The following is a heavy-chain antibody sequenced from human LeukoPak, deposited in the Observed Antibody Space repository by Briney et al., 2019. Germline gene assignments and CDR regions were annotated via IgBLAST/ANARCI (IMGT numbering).Heavy chain of an antibody. CDR1: GFTFSSYW. V-gene: IGHV3-7*01. CDR2: IKQDGSEK. CDR3: ARDEYCSGGSCYTFGY. D-gene: IGHD2-15*01. J-gene: IGHJ4*02. Sequence: GGSLRLSCAASGFTFSSYWLSWVRQAPGKGLEWVANIKQDGSEKYYVDSVKGRFTISRDNAKNSLYLQMNNLRAKDTAVYYCARDEYCSGGSCYTFGYWGQGTLVTVSS.